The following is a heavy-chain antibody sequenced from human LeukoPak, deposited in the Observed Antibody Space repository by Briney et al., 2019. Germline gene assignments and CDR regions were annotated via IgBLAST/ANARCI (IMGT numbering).Heavy chain of an antibody. J-gene: IGHJ6*02. Sequence: ASVKVSCKASGYTFTGYDINWVRQATGQGLEWMGWMNPNSGNTGYAQKFQGRVTMTRNTSISTAYMELSSLRSEDTAVYYCASQGVPSYYYYGMDVWGQGTTVTVSS. CDR1: GYTFTGYD. CDR2: MNPNSGNT. D-gene: IGHD2-2*01. CDR3: ASQGVPSYYYYGMDV. V-gene: IGHV1-8*01.